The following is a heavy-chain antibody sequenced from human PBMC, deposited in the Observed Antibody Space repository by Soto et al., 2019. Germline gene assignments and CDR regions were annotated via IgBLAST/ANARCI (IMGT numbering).Heavy chain of an antibody. V-gene: IGHV4-59*04. CDR1: GGSISSYY. CDR3: ASSITMVRGVIITRYYYGMDV. CDR2: IYHSGST. D-gene: IGHD3-10*01. J-gene: IGHJ6*02. Sequence: SETLSLTCTVSGGSISSYYWSWIRQPPGKGLEWIGYIYHSGSTYYNPSLKSRVTISVDRSKNQFSLKLSSVTAADTAVYYCASSITMVRGVIITRYYYGMDVWGQGTTVTVSS.